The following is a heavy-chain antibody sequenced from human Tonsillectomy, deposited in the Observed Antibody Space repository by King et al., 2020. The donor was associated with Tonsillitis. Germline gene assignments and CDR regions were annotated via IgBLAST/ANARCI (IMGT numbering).Heavy chain of an antibody. Sequence: VQLVESGGGVVQPGRSLRLSCAASGFTFSSYAMHWVRQAPGKGLEWVAVISYYGSNKYYADSVKGRFTISRDNSKNTLYLQMNSLRAEDTAVYYCAGVTVGGGYSYGSQGAFDYWGQGTLVTVSS. CDR2: ISYYGSNK. V-gene: IGHV3-30*01. CDR3: AGVTVGGGYSYGSQGAFDY. D-gene: IGHD5-18*01. J-gene: IGHJ4*02. CDR1: GFTFSSYA.